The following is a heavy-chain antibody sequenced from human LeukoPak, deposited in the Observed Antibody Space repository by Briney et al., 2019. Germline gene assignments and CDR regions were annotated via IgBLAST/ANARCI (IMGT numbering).Heavy chain of an antibody. CDR2: IYYSGST. J-gene: IGHJ4*02. Sequence: SETLSLTCTVSGGSISSSSYYWGWIRQPPGQGLEWIGIIYYSGSTYYNPSLKSRVTISVDTSKNQFSLKLSSVTAADTAVYYCARSDRITMIVVVISDFDYWGQGTLVTVSS. V-gene: IGHV4-39*01. D-gene: IGHD3-22*01. CDR1: GGSISSSSYY. CDR3: ARSDRITMIVVVISDFDY.